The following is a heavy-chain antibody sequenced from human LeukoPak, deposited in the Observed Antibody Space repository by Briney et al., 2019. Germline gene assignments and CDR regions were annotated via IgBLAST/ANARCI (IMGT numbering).Heavy chain of an antibody. CDR2: INPNSGGT. V-gene: IGHV1-2*02. D-gene: IGHD3-10*01. J-gene: IGHJ5*02. Sequence: ASVKVSCKASGYTFTGYYMHWVRQAPGQGLEWMGWINPNSGGTNYAQKFQGRVTMTRDTSISTAYVELSRLRSDDTAVYYCARSLFYGSGSYYPNWFDPWGQGTLVTVSS. CDR1: GYTFTGYY. CDR3: ARSLFYGSGSYYPNWFDP.